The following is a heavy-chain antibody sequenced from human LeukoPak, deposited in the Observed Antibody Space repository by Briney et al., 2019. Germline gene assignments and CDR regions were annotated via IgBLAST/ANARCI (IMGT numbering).Heavy chain of an antibody. CDR2: INHSGST. J-gene: IGHJ3*02. CDR1: GGSFSGYY. V-gene: IGHV4-34*01. Sequence: SETLSLTCAVSGGSFSGYYWSWIRQPPGKGLEWIGEINHSGSTNYNPSLKSRVTISVDRSKNQFSLKLSSVTAADTAVYYCARLAYCGGDCYPWDAFDIWGQGTMVTVSS. CDR3: ARLAYCGGDCYPWDAFDI. D-gene: IGHD2-21*02.